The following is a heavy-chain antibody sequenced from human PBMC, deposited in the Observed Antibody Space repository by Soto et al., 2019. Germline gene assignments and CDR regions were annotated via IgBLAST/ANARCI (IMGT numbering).Heavy chain of an antibody. CDR3: AREKLAAAGYDAFDI. CDR1: GFTFSSYW. Sequence: GGSLRLSCAASGFTFSSYWMSWVRQAPGKGLEWVANIKQDGSEKYYVDSVKGRFTISRDNAKNSLYLQMNSLRAEDTAVYYCAREKLAAAGYDAFDIWGQGTMVTVSS. CDR2: IKQDGSEK. D-gene: IGHD6-13*01. V-gene: IGHV3-7*01. J-gene: IGHJ3*02.